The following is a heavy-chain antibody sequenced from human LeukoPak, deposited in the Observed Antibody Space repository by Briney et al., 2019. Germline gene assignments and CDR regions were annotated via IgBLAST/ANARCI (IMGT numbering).Heavy chain of an antibody. Sequence: PGGSLRLSCAASRFTFSSYAMSWVRQAPGKGLEWVSTISGSGGSTYYADSVKGRFTISRDNSKNTLYLQMNSLRAEDTAVYYCARAHYYDSSGFDYWGQGTLVTVSS. CDR3: ARAHYYDSSGFDY. D-gene: IGHD3-22*01. CDR2: ISGSGGST. J-gene: IGHJ4*02. V-gene: IGHV3-23*01. CDR1: RFTFSSYA.